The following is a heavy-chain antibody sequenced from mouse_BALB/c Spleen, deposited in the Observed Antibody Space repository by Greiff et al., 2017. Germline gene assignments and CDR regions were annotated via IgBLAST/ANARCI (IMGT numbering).Heavy chain of an antibody. Sequence: EVQLVESGGGLVKPGGSLKLSCAASGFTFSSYAMSWVRQTPEKRLEWVATISSGGSYTYYPDSVKGRFTISRDNAKNTLYLQMSSLRSEDTAMYDCARRGTATRAWFAYWGQGTLVTVSA. CDR1: GFTFSSYA. V-gene: IGHV5-9-3*01. CDR2: ISSGGSYT. J-gene: IGHJ3*01. D-gene: IGHD1-2*01. CDR3: ARRGTATRAWFAY.